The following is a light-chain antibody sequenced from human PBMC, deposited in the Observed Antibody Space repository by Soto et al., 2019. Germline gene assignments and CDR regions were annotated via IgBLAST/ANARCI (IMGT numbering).Light chain of an antibody. CDR2: GAS. CDR1: QSVSSSY. V-gene: IGKV3-20*01. CDR3: QQYGSSPQT. J-gene: IGKJ1*01. Sequence: EIVLTQSPGTLSLSPGERATLSCRASQSVSSSYLAWYQQKPGQAPRLLIYGASSRATGIPDRFSGSGAGPDFTLTISRLEPEDFEVYYCQQYGSSPQTFGQGTKVEIK.